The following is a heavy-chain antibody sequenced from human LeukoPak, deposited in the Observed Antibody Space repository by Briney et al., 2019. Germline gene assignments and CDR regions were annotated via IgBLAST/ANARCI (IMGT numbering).Heavy chain of an antibody. CDR1: GYTFTGYY. CDR3: ARKRKFGFFDN. CDR2: INPNSGGT. V-gene: IGHV1-2*02. D-gene: IGHD3-16*01. J-gene: IGHJ4*02. Sequence: ASVKVSCKASGYTFTGYYMHWVRQAPGQGLEWMGWINPNSGGTNYAQKFQGRVSITRNTSISTAFMELTSLKSEDTAVYYCARKRKFGFFDNWGQGTLVTVSS.